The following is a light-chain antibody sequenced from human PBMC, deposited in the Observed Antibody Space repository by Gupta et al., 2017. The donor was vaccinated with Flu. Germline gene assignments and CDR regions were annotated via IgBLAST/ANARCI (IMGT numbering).Light chain of an antibody. CDR1: QSITSD. J-gene: IGKJ4*02. V-gene: IGKV1-39*01. Sequence: DIQMTQSPSSLSASVGDRVTITCRASQSITSDLNWYQQKPGKAPNLLIYAASRLQSAVPSRFSGRGSGTDFTLTVSSLQPEDFATYYCKQSYNIPCTFGGGTKVEIK. CDR2: AAS. CDR3: KQSYNIPCT.